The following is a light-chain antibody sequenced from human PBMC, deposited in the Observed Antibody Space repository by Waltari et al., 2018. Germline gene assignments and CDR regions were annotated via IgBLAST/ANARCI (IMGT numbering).Light chain of an antibody. Sequence: DIVMTQSPDSLAVSLGERATINCKSRQSVLYISNNKNYLAWYQQKPGQPPKLLIYWASTRESGVPDRFSGSGSGTDFTLTISSLQAEDVAVYYCQQYYSTPQTFGQGTKVEIK. CDR1: QSVLYISNNKNY. CDR3: QQYYSTPQT. V-gene: IGKV4-1*01. J-gene: IGKJ1*01. CDR2: WAS.